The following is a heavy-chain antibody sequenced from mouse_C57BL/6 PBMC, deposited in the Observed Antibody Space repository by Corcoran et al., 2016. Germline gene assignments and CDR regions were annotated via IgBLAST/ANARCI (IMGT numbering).Heavy chain of an antibody. CDR1: GYTFTDYY. CDR2: INPYNGGT. V-gene: IGHV1-19*01. CDR3: ARDPYDYEGAWFAY. J-gene: IGHJ3*01. D-gene: IGHD2-4*01. Sequence: VQLQQSGPVLVKPGASVKMSCKASGYTFTDYYMNWVKQSHGKSLEWIGVINPYNGGTSYNQKFKGKATLTVDKSSSTAYMELNSLTSEDSAVYYCARDPYDYEGAWFAYWGQGTLVTVSA.